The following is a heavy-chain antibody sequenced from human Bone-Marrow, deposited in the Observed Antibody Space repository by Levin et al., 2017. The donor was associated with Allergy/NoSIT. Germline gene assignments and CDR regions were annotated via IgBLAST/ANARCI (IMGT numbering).Heavy chain of an antibody. CDR2: ISWDSGHI. V-gene: IGHV3-9*01. CDR3: TKESSSNWFARSAFDI. Sequence: HPGGSLRLSCTASGFPFDDFTVHWVRQAPGKGLEWVSGISWDSGHIAYADAVKGRFTVSRDNAKSSLYLQMNSLTPEDTALYYCTKESSSNWFARSAFDIWGQGTKVSVSS. J-gene: IGHJ3*02. D-gene: IGHD6-13*01. CDR1: GFPFDDFT.